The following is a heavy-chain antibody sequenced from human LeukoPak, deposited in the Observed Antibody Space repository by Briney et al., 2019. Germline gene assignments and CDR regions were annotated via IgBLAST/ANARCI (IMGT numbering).Heavy chain of an antibody. J-gene: IGHJ4*02. CDR1: GFTFSDHA. Sequence: GGSLRLSCAASGFTFSDHAMSWVRQAPAKGLEWVSSINGNGGGSYYIDSVKGRFTVSRDNSKNTLYLQMNSLRAEDTAVYYCAKGGVPVVSPAVNWGQGTLVTVSS. D-gene: IGHD2-2*01. CDR2: INGNGGGS. CDR3: AKGGVPVVSPAVN. V-gene: IGHV3-23*01.